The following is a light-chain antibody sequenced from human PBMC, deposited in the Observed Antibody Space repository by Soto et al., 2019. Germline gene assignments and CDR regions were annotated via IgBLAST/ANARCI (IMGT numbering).Light chain of an antibody. CDR2: GSS. Sequence: QSVRTQPPSVSGAPGQRVTISCIGSSSNIGAGYDVHWYQQLPGTAPKLLIYGSSNRPSGVPDRFSGSKSGTSASLAITGLQAEDEADYYCQSYDSSLSGYVFGTGTKLTVL. CDR1: SSNIGAGYD. V-gene: IGLV1-40*01. J-gene: IGLJ1*01. CDR3: QSYDSSLSGYV.